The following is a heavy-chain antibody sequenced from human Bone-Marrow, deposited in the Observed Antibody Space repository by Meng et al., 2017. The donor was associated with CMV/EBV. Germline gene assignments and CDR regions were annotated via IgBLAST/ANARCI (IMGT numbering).Heavy chain of an antibody. CDR3: AREGHTSFRFKYYYYYGMDV. CDR2: IKQDGSEK. Sequence: ETLSLTCAASGFTFSSYWMSWVRQAPGKGLEWVANIKQDGSEKYYVDSVKGRFTISRDNAKNSLYLQMSSLRAEDTAVYYCAREGHTSFRFKYYYYYGMDVWGQGTTVTVSS. CDR1: GFTFSSYW. D-gene: IGHD2-2*01. J-gene: IGHJ6*02. V-gene: IGHV3-7*01.